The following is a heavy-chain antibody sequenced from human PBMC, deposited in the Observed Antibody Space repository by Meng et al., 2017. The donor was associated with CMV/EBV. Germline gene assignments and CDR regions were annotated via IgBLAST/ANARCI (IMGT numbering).Heavy chain of an antibody. Sequence: GSLRLSCTVSGGSISSYYWSWIRQPPGKGLEWIGYIYYSGSTNYNPSLKSRVTISVDTSKNQFSLKLSSVTAADTAVYYCARVGYDFWSGYYSYYFDYWGQGTLVTVSS. CDR1: GGSISSYY. CDR3: ARVGYDFWSGYYSYYFDY. D-gene: IGHD3-3*01. CDR2: IYYSGST. J-gene: IGHJ4*02. V-gene: IGHV4-59*01.